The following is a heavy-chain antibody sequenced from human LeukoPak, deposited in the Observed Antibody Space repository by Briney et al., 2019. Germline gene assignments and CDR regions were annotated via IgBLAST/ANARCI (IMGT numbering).Heavy chain of an antibody. V-gene: IGHV3-21*01. J-gene: IGHJ4*02. CDR1: GFTFSSYS. CDR3: AREMRGYSYGYPY. Sequence: SGGSLGLSCAASGFTFSSYSMNWVRQAPGKGLEWVSSISSSSSYIYYADSVKGRFTISRDNAKNSLYLQMNSLRAEDTAVYYCAREMRGYSYGYPYWGQGTLVTVSS. D-gene: IGHD5-18*01. CDR2: ISSSSSYI.